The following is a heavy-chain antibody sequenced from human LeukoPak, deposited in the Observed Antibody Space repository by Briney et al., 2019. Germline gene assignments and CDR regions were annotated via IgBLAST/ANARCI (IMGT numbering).Heavy chain of an antibody. V-gene: IGHV4-39*01. CDR3: ARHPAVTTVTFDY. D-gene: IGHD4-17*01. Sequence: SETLSLTCTVSRGSICSSNYYWGWIRQPPGKGLEWLGSIYYSGSTYYNPSLKSRVTISVDTSKNQFSLKLNSVTAADTSMYYCARHPAVTTVTFDYWGQGTLVTVSS. CDR2: IYYSGST. J-gene: IGHJ4*02. CDR1: RGSICSSNYY.